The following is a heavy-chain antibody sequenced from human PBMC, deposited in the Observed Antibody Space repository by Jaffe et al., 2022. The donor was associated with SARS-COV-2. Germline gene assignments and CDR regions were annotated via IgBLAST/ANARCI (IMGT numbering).Heavy chain of an antibody. Sequence: EVQLVESGGGLVQPGGSLRLSCAASGFTVSSNYMSWVRQAPGKGLEWVSVIYSGGSTYYADSVKGRFTISRDNSKNTLYLQMNSLRAEDTAVYYCAKADQTTYYDFWSGYYTAGAFDIWGQGTMVTVSS. CDR3: AKADQTTYYDFWSGYYTAGAFDI. D-gene: IGHD3-3*01. CDR2: IYSGGST. V-gene: IGHV3-66*02. J-gene: IGHJ3*02. CDR1: GFTVSSNY.